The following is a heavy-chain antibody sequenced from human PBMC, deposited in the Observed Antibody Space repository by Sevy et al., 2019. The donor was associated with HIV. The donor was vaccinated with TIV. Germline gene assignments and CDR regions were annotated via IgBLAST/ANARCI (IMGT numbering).Heavy chain of an antibody. J-gene: IGHJ3*02. CDR2: FDPEDGET. CDR1: GYTLTELS. CDR3: ATQSWGIVVVPAAIVPGAFDI. Sequence: ASVRVSCKVSGYTLTELSMHWVRQAPGKGLEWMGGFDPEDGETIYAQKFQGRVTMTEDTSTDTAYMELSSLRSEDTAVYYCATQSWGIVVVPAAIVPGAFDIWGQGTMVTVSS. V-gene: IGHV1-24*01. D-gene: IGHD2-2*02.